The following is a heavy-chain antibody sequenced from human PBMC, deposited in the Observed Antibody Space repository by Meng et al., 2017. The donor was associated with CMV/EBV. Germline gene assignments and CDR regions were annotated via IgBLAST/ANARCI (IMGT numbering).Heavy chain of an antibody. Sequence: GESLKISCEASGFLFRSYAMSWVRQAPGKGLEWASGITPSGGTTYYTDSVKGRFTISRDNSKNTLYLQMNSLRAEDTAVYYCAKDRSSSSSFFDSWGQGTLVTVSS. J-gene: IGHJ4*02. CDR1: GFLFRSYA. D-gene: IGHD6-6*01. CDR3: AKDRSSSSSFFDS. V-gene: IGHV3-23*01. CDR2: ITPSGGTT.